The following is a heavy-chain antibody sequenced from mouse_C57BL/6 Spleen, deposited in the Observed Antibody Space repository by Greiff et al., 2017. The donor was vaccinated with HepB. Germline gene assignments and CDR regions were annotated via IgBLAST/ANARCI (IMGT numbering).Heavy chain of an antibody. V-gene: IGHV5-6*01. CDR3: ERQRGRTGYAMDY. CDR2: ISSGGSYT. CDR1: GFTFSSYG. Sequence: EVQLVESGGDLVKPGGSLKLSCAASGFTFSSYGMSWVRQTPDKRLEWVATISSGGSYTYYQDSVKGRFTISRDNAKNTLYLQMSSLKSEDTAMYYCERQRGRTGYAMDYWGQGTSGTVSS. J-gene: IGHJ4*01. D-gene: IGHD4-1*01.